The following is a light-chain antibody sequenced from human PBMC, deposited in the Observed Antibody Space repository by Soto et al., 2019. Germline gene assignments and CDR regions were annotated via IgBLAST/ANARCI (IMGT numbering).Light chain of an antibody. V-gene: IGLV2-23*01. CDR2: DVS. J-gene: IGLJ2*01. Sequence: QSVLTQPASMSGSPGQSITISCTGTSSDVGSYNLVSWYQQHPGKAPKLMIYDVSKRPSGVSNRFSGSKSGNTASLTISGLQAEDEADYYCCSYAGSSSLLFGGGTKLTAL. CDR3: CSYAGSSSLL. CDR1: SSDVGSYNL.